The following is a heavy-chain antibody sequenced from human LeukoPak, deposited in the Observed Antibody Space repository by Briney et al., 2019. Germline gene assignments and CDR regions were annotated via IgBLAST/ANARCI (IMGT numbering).Heavy chain of an antibody. D-gene: IGHD6-19*01. CDR2: VYYSGTT. V-gene: IGHV4-59*08. CDR3: ARRVAVTGIYCFDH. CDR1: GGSIRTYY. Sequence: PPETLSLTCAVSGGSIRTYYWSWIRQPPGTGLEWIVYVYYSGTTNYNPSLKSRVTISLETPKNQFSLRVTSVTAADTAVYYCARRVAVTGIYCFDHWGQGTPVTVS. J-gene: IGHJ4*02.